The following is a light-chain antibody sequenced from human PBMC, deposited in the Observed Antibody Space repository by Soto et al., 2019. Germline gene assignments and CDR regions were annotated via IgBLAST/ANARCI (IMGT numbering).Light chain of an antibody. CDR3: QQYQSYPLT. J-gene: IGKJ5*01. V-gene: IGKV1-5*03. Sequence: DIQMTQSPSTLSASVGERVTITCRASQSISAWLAWYQQKPGKDHKLLIYKASNVESGGPSRFSVSGSGTEFTLTISSLQPDDFATYYCQQYQSYPLTFGQGTRLE. CDR1: QSISAW. CDR2: KAS.